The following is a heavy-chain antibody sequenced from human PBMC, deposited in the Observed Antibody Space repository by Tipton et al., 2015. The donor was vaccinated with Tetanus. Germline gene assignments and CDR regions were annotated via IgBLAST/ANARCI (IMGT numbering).Heavy chain of an antibody. J-gene: IGHJ4*02. V-gene: IGHV1-2*02. CDR2: INPHNGGT. D-gene: IGHD6-13*01. Sequence: VQLVQSGAEVKKPGASVKVSCKAPENIFTDDYMHWVRQAPGQGLEWMGWINPHNGGTHFAQKFQGRVTMTRDTSIRTASMELNRLTSDDTAVYYCATRGAGAAAGRDSWGQGTLVTVSS. CDR1: ENIFTDDY. CDR3: ATRGAGAAAGRDS.